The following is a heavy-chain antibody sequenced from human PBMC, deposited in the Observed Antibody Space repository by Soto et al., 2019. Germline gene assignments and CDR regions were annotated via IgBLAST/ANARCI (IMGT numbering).Heavy chain of an antibody. V-gene: IGHV3-15*07. J-gene: IGHJ4*02. D-gene: IGHD3-22*01. Sequence: GGSLRLSCAGSGFNFGNAWMNWVRQAPGKGLEWVGRIKGKPDGETRDYAAPGKDRFIISRDDSAKTVFLQMNSLQAEDTAVYYCSTHTLYYENNGDFSIFDYWGQGALVTVSS. CDR1: GFNFGNAW. CDR3: STHTLYYENNGDFSIFDY. CDR2: IKGKPDGETR.